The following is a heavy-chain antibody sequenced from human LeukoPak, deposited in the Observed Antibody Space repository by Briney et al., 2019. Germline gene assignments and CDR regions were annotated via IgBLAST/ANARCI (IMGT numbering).Heavy chain of an antibody. D-gene: IGHD6-19*01. CDR2: ISSSSSYI. Sequence: PGGSLRLSCAASGFTFSSYSMNWVRQAPGKGLEWVSSISSSSSYIYYADSVKGRFTISRDNAKNSLYLQMNSLRAEDTAVYYCARAGDSSGWYDWFDPWGQGTLVTVSS. V-gene: IGHV3-21*01. J-gene: IGHJ5*02. CDR1: GFTFSSYS. CDR3: ARAGDSSGWYDWFDP.